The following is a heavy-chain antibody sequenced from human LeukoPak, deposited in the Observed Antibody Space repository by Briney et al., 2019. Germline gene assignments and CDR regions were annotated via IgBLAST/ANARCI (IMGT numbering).Heavy chain of an antibody. V-gene: IGHV4-39*07. J-gene: IGHJ6*03. Sequence: KSSETLSLTCSVSGGSIRSSDDYWGFVRQTPGKGLEWMGSIYYTGSSHYNPSLKSRATVSVDTSKNQFSLKLTSVTAADTAVYYRTRAASSGPLFTYHMDVWGKGTTVTISS. CDR3: TRAASSGPLFTYHMDV. CDR2: IYYTGSS. CDR1: GGSIRSSDDY. D-gene: IGHD3-22*01.